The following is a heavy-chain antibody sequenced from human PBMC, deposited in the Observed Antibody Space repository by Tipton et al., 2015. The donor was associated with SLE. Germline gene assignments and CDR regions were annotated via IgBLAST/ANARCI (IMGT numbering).Heavy chain of an antibody. J-gene: IGHJ6*02. CDR3: ARWGGIEAMGGHFYYYGMDV. V-gene: IGHV4-61*05. CDR1: GGSISSGRYY. D-gene: IGHD1-26*01. CDR2: IYYSGST. Sequence: TLSLTCTVSGGSISSGRYYWGWVRQPPGKGLEWIGIIYYSGSTNYNPSLKSRVTISVDTSKNQFSLKLSSVTAADTAVYYCARWGGIEAMGGHFYYYGMDVWGQGTVVTVSS.